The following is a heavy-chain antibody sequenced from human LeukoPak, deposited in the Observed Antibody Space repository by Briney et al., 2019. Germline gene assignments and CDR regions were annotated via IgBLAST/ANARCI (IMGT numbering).Heavy chain of an antibody. V-gene: IGHV3-53*01. J-gene: IGHJ4*02. Sequence: GGSLRLSCAASGFTFDRHAMCWVRQAPGKGLEWVSVFYVGGATYYADSVKGRFTISRDNSENTLYLQMKSLRAEDTAVYYCARGDGYSFFDYWGQGTLVTVSS. CDR2: FYVGGAT. CDR3: ARGDGYSFFDY. CDR1: GFTFDRHA. D-gene: IGHD5-24*01.